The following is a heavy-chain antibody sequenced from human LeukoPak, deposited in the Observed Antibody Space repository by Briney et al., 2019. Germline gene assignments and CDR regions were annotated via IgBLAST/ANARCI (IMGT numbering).Heavy chain of an antibody. CDR2: IIPIFDTA. V-gene: IGHV1-69*05. J-gene: IGHJ4*02. CDR1: GGTFSSYA. D-gene: IGHD3-22*01. CDR3: AREGYYYDSSGYYYRY. Sequence: GASVKVSCKASGGTFSSYAISWVRQAPGQGLEWMGRIIPIFDTANYAQKFQGRVTITTDESTSTAYMELSSLRSEDTAVYYCAREGYYYDSSGYYYRYWGQGTLVTVSS.